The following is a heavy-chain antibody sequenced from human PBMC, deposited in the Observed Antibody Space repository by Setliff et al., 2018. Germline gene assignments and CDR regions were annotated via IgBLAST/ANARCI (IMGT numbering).Heavy chain of an antibody. CDR1: GFNFGDNA. V-gene: IGHV3-49*04. Sequence: GGSLRLSCTVSGFNFGDNAISWVRQAPGKGLEWVGFIRSKAYGGTTEYAASVKGRFTISRDDSKSIAYLQMNSLKTEDTAVYYCTRASSIAVAGSSIWGQGTLVTVSS. CDR3: TRASSIAVAGSSI. J-gene: IGHJ4*02. CDR2: IRSKAYGGTT. D-gene: IGHD6-19*01.